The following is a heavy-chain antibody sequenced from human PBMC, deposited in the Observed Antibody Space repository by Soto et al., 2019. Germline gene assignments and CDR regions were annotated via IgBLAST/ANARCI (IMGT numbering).Heavy chain of an antibody. V-gene: IGHV3-9*01. D-gene: IGHD3-9*01. CDR3: AKGNHYDILTGLFDY. J-gene: IGHJ4*02. CDR2: ISWNSGSI. CDR1: GFTFDVYA. Sequence: GGSLTLSCAASGFTFDVYAMHWVRPAPGKGLEWVSGISWNSGSIGYADSVKGRFTISRDNAKNSLYLQMNSLRAEDTALYYCAKGNHYDILTGLFDYWGQGTLVTVSS.